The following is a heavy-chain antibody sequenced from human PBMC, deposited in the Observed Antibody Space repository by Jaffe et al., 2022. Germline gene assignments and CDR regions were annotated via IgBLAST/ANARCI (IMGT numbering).Heavy chain of an antibody. CDR3: ARVSYGDDAFDI. CDR2: ISSSSSYI. J-gene: IGHJ3*02. V-gene: IGHV3-21*01. CDR1: GFTFSSYS. Sequence: EVQLVESGGGLVKPGGSLRLSCAASGFTFSSYSMNWVRQAPGKGLEWVSSISSSSSYIYYADSVKGRFTISRDNAKNSLYLQMNSLRAEDTAVYYCARVSYGDDAFDIWGQGTMVTVSS. D-gene: IGHD4-17*01.